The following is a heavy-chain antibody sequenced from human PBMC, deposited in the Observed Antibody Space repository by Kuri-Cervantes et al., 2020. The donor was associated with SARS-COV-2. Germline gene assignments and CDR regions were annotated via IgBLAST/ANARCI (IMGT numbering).Heavy chain of an antibody. V-gene: IGHV3-30*18. D-gene: IGHD6-19*01. CDR2: ISYDGSNK. J-gene: IGHJ4*02. Sequence: GESLKISCAASGFTFSSYGMHWVRQAPGKGLEWVAVISYDGSNKYYADSVKGRFTISRDNSKNTLYLQMNSLRAEDTAVYYCAKVGTSIAVSGRFDYWGQGTLVTVSS. CDR1: GFTFSSYG. CDR3: AKVGTSIAVSGRFDY.